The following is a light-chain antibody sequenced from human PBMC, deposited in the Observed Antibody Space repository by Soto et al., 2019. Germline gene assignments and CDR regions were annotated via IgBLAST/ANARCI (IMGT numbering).Light chain of an antibody. CDR3: QQYKNWPRT. V-gene: IGKV3-15*01. J-gene: IGKJ1*01. CDR1: QSVSSN. CDR2: GAS. Sequence: EIVMTQSPATLSVSPGERATLSCRASQSVSSNLAWYQQKPGQAPRLLIYGASTRATGLSARFSGSGFGTEFTLTISSLQSEDFAVYYCQQYKNWPRTFGQGTKVEIK.